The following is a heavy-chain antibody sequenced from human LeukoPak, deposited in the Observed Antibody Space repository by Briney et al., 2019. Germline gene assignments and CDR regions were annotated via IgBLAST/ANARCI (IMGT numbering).Heavy chain of an antibody. CDR1: GGSLTSYY. CDR2: IYYSGST. D-gene: IGHD3-22*01. CDR3: ARHDSIGLPLDY. V-gene: IGHV4-59*08. J-gene: IGHJ4*02. Sequence: PSETLSLTCTVSGGSLTSYYWSWIRQPPGKGLEWIGYIYYSGSTNYNPSLKSRATISVDTSKNQISLKLSSVTAADTAVYYCARHDSIGLPLDYWGQGALVTVSS.